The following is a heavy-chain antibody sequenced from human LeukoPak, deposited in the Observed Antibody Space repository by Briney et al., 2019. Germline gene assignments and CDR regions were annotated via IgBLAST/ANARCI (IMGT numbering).Heavy chain of an antibody. D-gene: IGHD2/OR15-2a*01. CDR1: GFPFSNSW. CDR2: INKDGGGI. V-gene: IGHV3-7*03. J-gene: IGHJ6*04. Sequence: GGSLRLSCAVSGFPFSNSWMYWVRQAPGKGLEGVANINKDGGGISYVDSVKGRFIISRDNARNSLYLQMNSLRGEDTAVYFCAEGNRMDVWGKGTGVTVSS. CDR3: AEGNRMDV.